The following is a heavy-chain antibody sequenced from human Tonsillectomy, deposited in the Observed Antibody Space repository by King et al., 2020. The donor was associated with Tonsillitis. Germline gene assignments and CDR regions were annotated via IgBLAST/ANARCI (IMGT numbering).Heavy chain of an antibody. Sequence: VQLVESGAEVKKPGSSVKVSCKASGDTFSSYSISWVRQAPGQGLEWMGGTIPLFGTANYAQKFQGRVTIIADGSTSTVYMELSSLRSEDTAVYYCARAKDTAMAYYMDVWGKGTTVTVSS. D-gene: IGHD5-18*01. J-gene: IGHJ6*03. CDR3: ARAKDTAMAYYMDV. CDR1: GDTFSSYS. CDR2: TIPLFGTA. V-gene: IGHV1-69*01.